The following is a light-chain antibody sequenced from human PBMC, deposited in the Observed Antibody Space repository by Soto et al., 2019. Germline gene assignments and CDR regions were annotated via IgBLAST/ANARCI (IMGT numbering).Light chain of an antibody. CDR2: AGS. V-gene: IGKV1-39*01. Sequence: IQLTQSPSSLSASVGDRVTITCRASQSISISLNWYQQEPGKAPKLLIYAGSSLQGGVPSRFRGSGSGTDFTLTISSLQPEDFATYYCQQSYTTPSFGQGTKVEI. CDR3: QQSYTTPS. J-gene: IGKJ1*01. CDR1: QSISIS.